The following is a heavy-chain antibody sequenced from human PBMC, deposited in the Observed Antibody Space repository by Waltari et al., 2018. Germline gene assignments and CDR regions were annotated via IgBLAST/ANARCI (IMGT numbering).Heavy chain of an antibody. CDR2: IKIKTDGGTK. V-gene: IGHV3-15*01. CDR1: GFTFSNAW. D-gene: IGHD1-26*01. CDR3: TTEGAPDYDYYYMDV. J-gene: IGHJ6*03. Sequence: EVQLVESGGGLVKPGGSLRLSCAASGFTFSNAWMSWVRQAPGKGLEWVGRIKIKTDGGTKDYAAPVKGRFTISRDDSKNTLYLQMNSLKTEDTAVYYCTTEGAPDYDYYYMDVWGKGSTVTVSS.